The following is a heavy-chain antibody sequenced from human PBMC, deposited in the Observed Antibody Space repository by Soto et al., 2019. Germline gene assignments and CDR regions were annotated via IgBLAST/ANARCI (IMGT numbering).Heavy chain of an antibody. V-gene: IGHV1-18*01. D-gene: IGHD3-22*01. Sequence: ASVKVSCKASGYTFTSYGISWVRQAPGQGLEWMGWISAYNGNTNYAQKLQGRVTMTRDTSTRTVYMELSSLRSEDTAVYYCARDGGGSSRYYFDYWGQGTLVTVSS. CDR3: ARDGGGSSRYYFDY. CDR1: GYTFTSYG. J-gene: IGHJ4*02. CDR2: ISAYNGNT.